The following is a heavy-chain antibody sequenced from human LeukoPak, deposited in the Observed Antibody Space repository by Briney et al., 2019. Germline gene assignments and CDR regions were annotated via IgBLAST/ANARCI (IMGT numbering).Heavy chain of an antibody. CDR2: IYYSGST. CDR1: GGSISSYY. Sequence: SETLSLTCTVSGGSISSYYWSWIRQPPGKGLEWIGYIYYSGSTYYNPSLKSRVTISVDTSRNQFSLKLSSVTAADTAVYYCARMYSSSNYYFDYWGQGTLVTVSS. V-gene: IGHV4-59*12. CDR3: ARMYSSSNYYFDY. J-gene: IGHJ4*02. D-gene: IGHD6-13*01.